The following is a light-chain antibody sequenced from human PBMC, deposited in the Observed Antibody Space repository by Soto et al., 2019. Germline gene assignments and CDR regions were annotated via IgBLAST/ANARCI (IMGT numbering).Light chain of an antibody. Sequence: DIPMTQSPSSLSASVGDRVTITCRASQSINTYLNWYQQQPGKAPKLLISAAFSLQSGVPSRFSGSGSGTDFTLTITSLHPEDFATYFCQQFYSAPLTFGGGTKVEIK. V-gene: IGKV1-39*01. CDR1: QSINTY. CDR2: AAF. CDR3: QQFYSAPLT. J-gene: IGKJ4*01.